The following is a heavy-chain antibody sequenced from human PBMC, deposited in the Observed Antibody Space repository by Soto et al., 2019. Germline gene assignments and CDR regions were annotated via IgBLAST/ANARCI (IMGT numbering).Heavy chain of an antibody. J-gene: IGHJ4*01. CDR3: AKEGPITNWYCDY. D-gene: IGHD1-1*01. V-gene: IGHV3-30*18. Sequence: QVQLVESGGGVVQPGRSLRLSCAASGFTFSSYGMHWVRQAPGKGLEWVTVISYDGNVAYYADSVKGRFTISRDNSKNTLYLQMNSLRTEDTAMYDWAKEGPITNWYCDYWGHGTLVTVSS. CDR1: GFTFSSYG. CDR2: ISYDGNVA.